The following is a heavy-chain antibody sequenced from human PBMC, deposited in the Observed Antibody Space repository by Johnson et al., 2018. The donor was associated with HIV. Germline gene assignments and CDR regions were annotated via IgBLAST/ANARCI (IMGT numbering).Heavy chain of an antibody. Sequence: QVQLVESGGGVVQPGGSLRLSCAASGFTFSSYGMHWVRQAPGKGLEWVAFIRYDGSNKYYADSVKGRFTISRDNSKNTLYLQMNSLRAGDTAVYYCARGAYDSDAFDICGQGTMVTVSS. CDR2: IRYDGSNK. V-gene: IGHV3-30*02. D-gene: IGHD3-22*01. CDR3: ARGAYDSDAFDI. CDR1: GFTFSSYG. J-gene: IGHJ3*02.